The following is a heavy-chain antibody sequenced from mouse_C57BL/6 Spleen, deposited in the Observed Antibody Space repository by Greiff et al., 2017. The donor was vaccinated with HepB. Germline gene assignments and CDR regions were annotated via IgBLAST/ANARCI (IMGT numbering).Heavy chain of an antibody. CDR3: ATRGEYYFDY. Sequence: VKLQESGAELVRPGTSVKVSCKASGYAFTNYLIEWVKQRPGQGLEWIGVINPGSGGTNYNEKFKGKATLTADKSSSTAYMQLSSLTSEDSAVYFCATRGEYYFDYWGQGTTLTVSS. CDR2: INPGSGGT. J-gene: IGHJ2*01. V-gene: IGHV1-54*01. CDR1: GYAFTNYL.